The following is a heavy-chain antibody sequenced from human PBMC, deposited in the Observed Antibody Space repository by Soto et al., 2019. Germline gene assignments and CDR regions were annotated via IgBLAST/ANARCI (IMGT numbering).Heavy chain of an antibody. Sequence: ASVKVSCKASGYTFTSYYIHWVRQAPGQGPDWMGMINPNGGSADYAQKSQGRVAMTTDTSTNIVYMELASLRSEDTAVYYCARDRGRAAAGEYHYYGMDVWGQGTTVTVSS. CDR1: GYTFTSYY. D-gene: IGHD6-25*01. CDR3: ARDRGRAAAGEYHYYGMDV. J-gene: IGHJ6*02. V-gene: IGHV1-46*01. CDR2: INPNGGSA.